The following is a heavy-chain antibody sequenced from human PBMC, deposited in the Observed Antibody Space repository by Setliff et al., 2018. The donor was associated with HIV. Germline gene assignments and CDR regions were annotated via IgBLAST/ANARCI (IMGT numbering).Heavy chain of an antibody. D-gene: IGHD2-15*01. Sequence: SETLSLTCAVYGGSLRDHDWSWIRQTPRKGLEWIGEIIHSGRTNYNPSLKSRVIVSRDTSKNQFSLRLTSTTVADTAVYYCARGFEGYCSGDSCHWFDSWGQGTQVTVAS. J-gene: IGHJ5*01. CDR3: ARGFEGYCSGDSCHWFDS. CDR1: GGSLRDHD. CDR2: IIHSGRT. V-gene: IGHV4-34*12.